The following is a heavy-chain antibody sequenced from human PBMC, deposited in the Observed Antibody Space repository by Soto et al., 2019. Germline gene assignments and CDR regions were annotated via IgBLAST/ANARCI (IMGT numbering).Heavy chain of an antibody. V-gene: IGHV1-69*12. J-gene: IGHJ4*02. CDR1: GGTFNSYV. D-gene: IGHD5-12*01. Sequence: QVQLVQSGAEVKKPGSSVKVSCKASGGTFNSYVFNWVRQAPGQGLEWMGGIISIFGTPNYGQKFQGRVTITADESTSTGFMELSSLTSEEPAIYYCARDLGSGYDPGDYWGQGTLVTVSS. CDR2: IISIFGTP. CDR3: ARDLGSGYDPGDY.